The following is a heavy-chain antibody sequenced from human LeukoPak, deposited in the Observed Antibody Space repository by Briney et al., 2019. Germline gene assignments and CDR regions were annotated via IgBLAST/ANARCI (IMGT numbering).Heavy chain of an antibody. CDR3: ARAPLGYCSSASCPIDAFDI. CDR2: IIPIFGTA. V-gene: IGHV1-69*13. J-gene: IGHJ3*02. CDR1: GGTFSSYA. D-gene: IGHD2-2*01. Sequence: SVKVSCKASGGTFSSYAISWVRQATGQGLEWMGGIIPIFGTANYAQKFQGRVTITADESTSSAYMELSSLRSEDTTVYYCARAPLGYCSSASCPIDAFDIWGQGAMVTVSS.